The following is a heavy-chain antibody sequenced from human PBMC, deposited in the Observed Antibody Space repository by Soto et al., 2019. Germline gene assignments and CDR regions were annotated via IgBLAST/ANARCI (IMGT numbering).Heavy chain of an antibody. CDR2: IDWDDDK. Sequence: SGPTLVNPTQTLTLTCTFSGFSLSTSGMCVSWIRQPPGKALEWLARIDWDDDKYYSTSLKTRLTISKDTSKNQVVLTMTNMDPVDTATYYCARIAYGGNRGIVDYWGQGTLVTVSS. D-gene: IGHD2-15*01. CDR3: ARIAYGGNRGIVDY. V-gene: IGHV2-70*11. J-gene: IGHJ4*02. CDR1: GFSLSTSGMC.